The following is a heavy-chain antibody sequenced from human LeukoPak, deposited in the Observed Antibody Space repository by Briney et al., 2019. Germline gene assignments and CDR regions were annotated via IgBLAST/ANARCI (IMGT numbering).Heavy chain of an antibody. J-gene: IGHJ4*02. D-gene: IGHD2-2*03. CDR3: ASVDIVVVPAAMGPFDY. CDR1: GYTFTSYY. CDR2: INPSGGST. V-gene: IGHV1-46*01. Sequence: ASVKVSCKASGYTFTSYYMHWVRQAPGQGLEWMGIINPSGGSTSYAQKFQGRVTMTRDTSTSTVYMGLSSLRSEDTAVYYCASVDIVVVPAAMGPFDYWGQGTLVTVSS.